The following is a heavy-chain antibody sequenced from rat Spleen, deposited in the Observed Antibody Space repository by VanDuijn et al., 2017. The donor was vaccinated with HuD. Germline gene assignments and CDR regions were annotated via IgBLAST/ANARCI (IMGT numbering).Heavy chain of an antibody. D-gene: IGHD1-4*01. CDR2: ISYDGSST. Sequence: EVQLVESDGGLVQPGRSLKLSCAASGFTFSDYYMAWVRQAPTKGLEWVATISYDGSSTYYRDSVKGRFTISRDNAKSTLYLQMDSLRSEDTATYYCARPPDAAGDVMDAWGQGASVTVSS. CDR1: GFTFSDYY. V-gene: IGHV5-29*01. J-gene: IGHJ4*01. CDR3: ARPPDAAGDVMDA.